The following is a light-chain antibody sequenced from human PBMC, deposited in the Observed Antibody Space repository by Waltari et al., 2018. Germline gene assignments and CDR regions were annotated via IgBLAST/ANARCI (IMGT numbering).Light chain of an antibody. J-gene: IGLJ3*02. CDR3: CSYAGSYWV. V-gene: IGLV2-11*01. CDR2: DVS. Sequence: QSALTQPRSVSGSPGQSVTLSCTGTSSDGGGYNYVSWYQQHPGKAPKLMIYDVSKRPSGVPDRFSGSKSGNTASLTISGLQAEDEADYYCCSYAGSYWVFGGGTKLTVL. CDR1: SSDGGGYNY.